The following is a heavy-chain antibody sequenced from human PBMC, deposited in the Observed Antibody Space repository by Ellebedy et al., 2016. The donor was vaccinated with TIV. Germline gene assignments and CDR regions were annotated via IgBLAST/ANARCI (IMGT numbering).Heavy chain of an antibody. CDR3: ARDDSRVTGDY. Sequence: GGSLRLSXAASGFTFSSYAMSWVRQAPGKGLEWVSAISGSGGSTYYADSVKGRFTISRDNSKNTLYLQMNSLRAEDTAVYYCARDDSRVTGDYWGQGTLVTVSS. J-gene: IGHJ4*02. D-gene: IGHD4-11*01. CDR1: GFTFSSYA. CDR2: ISGSGGST. V-gene: IGHV3-23*01.